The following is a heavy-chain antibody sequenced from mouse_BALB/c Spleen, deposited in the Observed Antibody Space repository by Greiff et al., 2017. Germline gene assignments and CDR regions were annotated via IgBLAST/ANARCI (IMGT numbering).Heavy chain of an antibody. CDR3: ARDNYRFAY. CDR1: GFSLTSYG. CDR2: IWAGGST. D-gene: IGHD1-3*01. J-gene: IGHJ3*01. Sequence: VQLQESGPGLVAPSQSLSITCTVSGFSLTSYGVHWVRQPPGKGLEWLGVIWAGGSTNYNSALMSRLSISKDNSKSQVFLKMNSLQTDDTAMYYCARDNYRFAYWGQGTLVTVSA. V-gene: IGHV2-9*02.